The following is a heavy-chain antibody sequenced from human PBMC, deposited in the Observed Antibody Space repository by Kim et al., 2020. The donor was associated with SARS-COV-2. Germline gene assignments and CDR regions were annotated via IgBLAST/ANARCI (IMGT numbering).Heavy chain of an antibody. CDR3: AKENSEYGSGSSDYDMDV. CDR1: GFTFDDYA. CDR2: INWNGGSA. J-gene: IGHJ6*01. Sequence: GGSLRLSCAASGFTFDDYAMHWVRQAPGKGLEWVSRINWNGGSADYADSVKGRFTISRDNAKNSLYLQMNRLRTADTDLYYCAKENSEYGSGSSDYDMDV. D-gene: IGHD3-10*01. V-gene: IGHV3-9*01.